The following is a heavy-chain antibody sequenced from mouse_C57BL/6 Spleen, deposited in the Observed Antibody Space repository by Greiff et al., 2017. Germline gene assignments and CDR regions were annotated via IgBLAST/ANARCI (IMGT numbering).Heavy chain of an antibody. CDR1: GYTFTSYW. Sequence: VQLQQSGTVLARPGASVKMSCKTSGYTFTSYWMHWVKQRPGQGLEWIGAIYPGNSDTSYNQKFKGKAKLTAVTSASTAYMELSSLTNEDSAVYCCSRYGGSSPYWYFDVWGTGTTVTVSS. V-gene: IGHV1-5*01. CDR3: SRYGGSSPYWYFDV. CDR2: IYPGNSDT. D-gene: IGHD1-1*01. J-gene: IGHJ1*03.